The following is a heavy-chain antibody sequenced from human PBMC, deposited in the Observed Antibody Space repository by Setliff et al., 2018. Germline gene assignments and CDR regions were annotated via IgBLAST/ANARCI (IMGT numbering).Heavy chain of an antibody. CDR3: ARVDDGGYPDFYYYYGMDV. CDR2: IYTSGST. J-gene: IGHJ6*02. V-gene: IGHV4-61*02. Sequence: PSETLSLTCTVSGGSISSGSYYWSWIRQPAGKGLEWIGSIYTSGSTNYNPPLKSRVTISVDTSKNKFSLKMSSVTATGTAVYDCARVDDGGYPDFYYYYGMDVWGQGTTVTVSS. CDR1: GGSISSGSYY. D-gene: IGHD5-18*01.